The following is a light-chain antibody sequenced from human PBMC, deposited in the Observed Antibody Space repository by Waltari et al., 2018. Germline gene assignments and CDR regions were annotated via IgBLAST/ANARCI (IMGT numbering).Light chain of an antibody. J-gene: IGLJ3*02. CDR2: SDH. CDR1: RSNIEKNS. Sequence: QSVLTQPPSASGTPGQSVTMSCSGSRSNIEKNSVNWYQPVPGTAPKLLIYSDHQRPSGVPARFFGSKSDTSASLAISGLQSDDEADYYCATWDDSLKGWVFGGGTKLTVL. CDR3: ATWDDSLKGWV. V-gene: IGLV1-44*01.